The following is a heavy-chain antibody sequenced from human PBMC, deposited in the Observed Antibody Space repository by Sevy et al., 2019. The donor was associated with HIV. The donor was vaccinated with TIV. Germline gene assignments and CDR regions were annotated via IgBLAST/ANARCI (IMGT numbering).Heavy chain of an antibody. D-gene: IGHD3-10*01. CDR3: ARARRVAHGGSDY. CDR1: GFTFSNHW. V-gene: IGHV3-7*03. Sequence: GGSLRLSCVVSGFTFSNHWMTWVRQAPGKGLEWVANIKKDGTDKFYADSVMGRFSISRDNAKDLLYLQMNSLRVEDTAVYYCARARRVAHGGSDYWGQGTLVTVSS. J-gene: IGHJ4*02. CDR2: IKKDGTDK.